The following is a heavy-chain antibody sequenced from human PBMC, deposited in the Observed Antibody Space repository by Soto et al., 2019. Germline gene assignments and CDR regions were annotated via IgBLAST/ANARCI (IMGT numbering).Heavy chain of an antibody. CDR1: GYTFTSYD. Sequence: QVQLVQSGAEVKKPGASVKVSCKASGYTFTSYDINWVRQATGQGLEWMGWMNPNSGNTGYAQKFPGTVTMTRNTSISTAYMELSSLRSEDTAVYYCARAPHGFGELDFDYWGQGTLVTVSS. V-gene: IGHV1-8*01. CDR2: MNPNSGNT. J-gene: IGHJ4*02. CDR3: ARAPHGFGELDFDY. D-gene: IGHD3-10*01.